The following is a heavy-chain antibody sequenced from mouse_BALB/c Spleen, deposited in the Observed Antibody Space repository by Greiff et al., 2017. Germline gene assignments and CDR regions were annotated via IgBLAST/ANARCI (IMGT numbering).Heavy chain of an antibody. D-gene: IGHD1-1*01. J-gene: IGHJ1*01. Sequence: EVQGVESGGGLVQPGGSLRLSCATSGFTFTDYYMSWVRQPPGKALEWLGFIRNKANGYTTEYSASVKGRFTISRDNSQSILYLQMNTLRAEDSATYYCARVLLRDWYFDVWGAGTTVTVSS. CDR3: ARVLLRDWYFDV. V-gene: IGHV7-3*02. CDR2: IRNKANGYTT. CDR1: GFTFTDYY.